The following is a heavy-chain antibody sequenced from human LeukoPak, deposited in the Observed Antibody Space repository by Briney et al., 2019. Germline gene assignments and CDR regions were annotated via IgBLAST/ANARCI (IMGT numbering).Heavy chain of an antibody. CDR1: GYTFTSYE. CDR2: ANPGSGNT. D-gene: IGHD3-22*01. CDR3: ARDYYYDTSGHRSGYFDL. Sequence: PWASVKVSCKASGYTFTSYEINWVRQATGQGLEWMGRANPGSGNTGYAQKFQGRVTMTRDTSITTAYMELSSLRSEDTAVYYCARDYYYDTSGHRSGYFDLWGRGTLVTVSS. J-gene: IGHJ2*01. V-gene: IGHV1-8*01.